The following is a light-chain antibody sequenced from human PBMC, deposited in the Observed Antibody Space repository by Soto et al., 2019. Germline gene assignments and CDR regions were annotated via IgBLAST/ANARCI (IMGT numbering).Light chain of an antibody. CDR1: QSVSNY. CDR3: HQRSDWPRT. CDR2: DAS. Sequence: EMLLTPAPPTLSLSPGARATLSCRASQSVSNYLAWYQQKPGQAPRLLIYDASNRTTGIPARFSGSGSGTDFTLTISSLEPEDFAVYYCHQRSDWPRTFGQGTKVDIK. V-gene: IGKV3-11*01. J-gene: IGKJ1*01.